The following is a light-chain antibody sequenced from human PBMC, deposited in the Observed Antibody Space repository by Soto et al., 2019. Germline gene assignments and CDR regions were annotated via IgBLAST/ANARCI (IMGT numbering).Light chain of an antibody. Sequence: PSSLSAPLGDRITITCRASQGISSYLVWYQQKPGKAPNLLIYDASTLHSGVPSRFSGGGSGTDFTLTISSLQPEDFATYYCQQANSFPITFGQGTRLEIK. CDR2: DAS. CDR3: QQANSFPIT. CDR1: QGISSY. J-gene: IGKJ5*01. V-gene: IGKV1-12*01.